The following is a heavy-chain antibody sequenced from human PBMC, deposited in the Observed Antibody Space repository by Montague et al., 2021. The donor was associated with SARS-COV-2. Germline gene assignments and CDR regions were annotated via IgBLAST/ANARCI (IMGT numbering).Heavy chain of an antibody. CDR3: ARDFRGAYNFFDP. CDR2: ILHSGST. J-gene: IGHJ5*02. Sequence: SETLSLTCAVSGGSISGSNWWTWLRQPPGKVLEWIGVILHSGSTYYISFLKGQITISVDKSKNQFSLKLTSLTAAGTAVYYCARDFRGAYNFFDPWGQGTLVTVSS. CDR1: GGSISGSNW. D-gene: IGHD4/OR15-4a*01. V-gene: IGHV4-4*02.